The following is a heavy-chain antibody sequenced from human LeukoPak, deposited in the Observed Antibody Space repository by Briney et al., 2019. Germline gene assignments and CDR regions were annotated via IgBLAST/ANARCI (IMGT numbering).Heavy chain of an antibody. D-gene: IGHD2-2*01. CDR1: GYTFTSYY. CDR3: ARGVPDDLGYCSSTSCYGNNWFDP. Sequence: ASVKVSCKASGYTFTSYYMHWVRQAPGQGLEWMGIINPSGGSTNYAQKFQGRVTITADKSTSTAYMELSSLRSEDTAVYYCARGVPDDLGYCSSTSCYGNNWFDPWGQGTLVTVSS. J-gene: IGHJ5*02. V-gene: IGHV1-46*01. CDR2: INPSGGST.